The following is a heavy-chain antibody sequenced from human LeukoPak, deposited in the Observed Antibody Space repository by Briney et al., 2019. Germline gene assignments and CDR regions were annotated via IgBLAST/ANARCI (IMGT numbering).Heavy chain of an antibody. Sequence: TGGSLILSCAASGFTFSSYDMHWVRQAPGKGLDWVAVISYDGSNKYYADSVKGRFTISRDNSKNTLFLQMNSLRAEDTAVYYCAKGSNRGVATIDYWGQGTLVTVSS. CDR1: GFTFSSYD. V-gene: IGHV3-30*18. D-gene: IGHD5-12*01. CDR3: AKGSNRGVATIDY. J-gene: IGHJ4*02. CDR2: ISYDGSNK.